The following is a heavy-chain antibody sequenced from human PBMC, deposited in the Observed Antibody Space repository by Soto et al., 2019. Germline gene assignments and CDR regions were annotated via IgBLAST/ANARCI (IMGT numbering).Heavy chain of an antibody. CDR3: AREKRKALQLRYYYGMDV. D-gene: IGHD5-18*01. J-gene: IGHJ6*02. CDR2: IYHSGST. CDR1: GGSISSSNW. V-gene: IGHV4-4*02. Sequence: QVQLQESGPGLVKPSGTLSLTCAVSGGSISSSNWWSWVRQPPGKGLEWIGEIYHSGSTNYNPSRKSRVTISVDKSKNQFSLKLSSVTAADTAVYYCAREKRKALQLRYYYGMDVWGQGTTVTVSS.